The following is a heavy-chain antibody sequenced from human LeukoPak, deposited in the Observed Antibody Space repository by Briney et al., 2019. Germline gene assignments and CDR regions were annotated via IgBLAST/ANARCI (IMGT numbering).Heavy chain of an antibody. CDR2: ISGSGGST. V-gene: IGHV3-23*01. CDR1: GFTFSSYA. CDR3: ARDHTVGQWPTHFGY. D-gene: IGHD6-19*01. Sequence: GGSLRLSCAASGFTFSSYAMSWVRQAPGKGLEWVSAISGSGGSTYYADSVKGRFTISRDNSKNSLYLQMNSLRAEDTAVYYCARDHTVGQWPTHFGYWGQGTLVTVSS. J-gene: IGHJ4*02.